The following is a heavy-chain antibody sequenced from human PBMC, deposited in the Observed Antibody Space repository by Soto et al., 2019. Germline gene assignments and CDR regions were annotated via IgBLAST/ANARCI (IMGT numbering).Heavy chain of an antibody. CDR1: GYTFTTYP. CDR3: ARATLVVVIDY. V-gene: IGHV1-3*01. CDR2: INAGNGNT. D-gene: IGHD3-22*01. J-gene: IGHJ4*02. Sequence: ASVKVSCKASGYTFTTYPIHWVRQAPGQRLEWMGWINAGNGNTKYSQKFQGRVTITRDTSASTAYMELSSLRSEDTAVYYCARATLVVVIDYWGQGTLVTSPQ.